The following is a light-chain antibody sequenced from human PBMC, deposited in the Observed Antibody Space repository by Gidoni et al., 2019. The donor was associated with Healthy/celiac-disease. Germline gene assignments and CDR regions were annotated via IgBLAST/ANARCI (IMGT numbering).Light chain of an antibody. J-gene: IGLJ2*01. Sequence: QSALTQPASVSGSPGQSITISCTGTSSDVGSYNLVSWYHQHPGNAPKLMIYEVSKRPSGFSNRFSGSKSGNTASLTISGLQAEDDADYYCCSYAGSSTYVVFGGGTKLTVL. CDR1: SSDVGSYNL. V-gene: IGLV2-23*02. CDR2: EVS. CDR3: CSYAGSSTYVV.